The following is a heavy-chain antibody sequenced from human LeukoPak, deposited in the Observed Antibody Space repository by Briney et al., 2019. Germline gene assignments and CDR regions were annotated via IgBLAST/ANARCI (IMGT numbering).Heavy chain of an antibody. J-gene: IGHJ4*02. D-gene: IGHD2-15*01. CDR2: ISTSSTYI. CDR1: GFTFSSYS. V-gene: IGHV3-21*01. CDR3: ARSGGAGYCSGGSCFIDY. Sequence: GGSLRLSCAASGFTFSSYSMTWVRQAPRKGLEWVSSISTSSTYIFYADSVKGRFTISRDNAKKSLYLQMNSLRAEDTAVYYCARSGGAGYCSGGSCFIDYWGQGTLVTLSS.